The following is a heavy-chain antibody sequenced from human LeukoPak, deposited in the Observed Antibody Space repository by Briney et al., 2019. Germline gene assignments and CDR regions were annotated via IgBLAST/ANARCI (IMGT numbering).Heavy chain of an antibody. V-gene: IGHV4-59*12. J-gene: IGHJ4*02. CDR3: ARVVYSVSWGYFDY. Sequence: PSETLSLTCTVSGGSISTYYWSWIRQPPGKGLEWIEYIYYSGSTNYNPSLKSRVTISVDTSKTQFSLKLRSVTAADTAVYYCARVVYSVSWGYFDYWGQRTRVTVSS. D-gene: IGHD3-10*02. CDR1: GGSISTYY. CDR2: IYYSGST.